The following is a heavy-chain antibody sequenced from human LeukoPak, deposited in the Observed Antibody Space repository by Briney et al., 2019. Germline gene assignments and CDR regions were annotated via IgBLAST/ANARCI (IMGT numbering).Heavy chain of an antibody. V-gene: IGHV4-59*01. J-gene: IGHJ6*04. Sequence: PETLSLTCTVSGGYISSYYWSWIRQPPGKGLEWIGYIYYGGSPKYNPSLKSRVTISLDTSKSQFSLNLTSVTAADTAMYYCARGAILTGTSLWGKGTTVTISS. CDR1: GGYISSYY. CDR2: IYYGGSP. CDR3: ARGAILTGTSL. D-gene: IGHD3-9*01.